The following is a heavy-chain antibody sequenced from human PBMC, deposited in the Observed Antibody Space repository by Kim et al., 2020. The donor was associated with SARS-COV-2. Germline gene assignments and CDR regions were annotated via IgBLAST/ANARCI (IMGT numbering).Heavy chain of an antibody. CDR1: GGSFSGYY. CDR2: INHSGST. J-gene: IGHJ4*01. D-gene: IGHD3-22*01. V-gene: IGHV4-34*01. Sequence: SETLSLTCAVYGGSFSGYYWSWIRQPPGKGLEWIGEINHSGSTNYNPSLKSRVTISVDTSKNQFSLKLSSVTAADTAVYYCARQAYYYDSSGYYESDYF. CDR3: ARQAYYYDSSGYYESDYF.